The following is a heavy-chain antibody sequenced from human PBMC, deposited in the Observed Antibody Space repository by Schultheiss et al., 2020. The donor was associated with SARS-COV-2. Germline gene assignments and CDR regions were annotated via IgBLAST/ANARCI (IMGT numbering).Heavy chain of an antibody. CDR1: AFTFTSYA. J-gene: IGHJ6*02. CDR3: ARGLRDYYYGMDV. D-gene: IGHD3-16*01. Sequence: GGSLRLSCAASAFTFTSYAMSWVRQAPGKGLEWVANIKQDGSEKYYADSVKGRFTISRDNSKNTLYLQMNSLRAEDTAVYYCARGLRDYYYGMDVWGQGTTVTVSS. CDR2: IKQDGSEK. V-gene: IGHV3-7*01.